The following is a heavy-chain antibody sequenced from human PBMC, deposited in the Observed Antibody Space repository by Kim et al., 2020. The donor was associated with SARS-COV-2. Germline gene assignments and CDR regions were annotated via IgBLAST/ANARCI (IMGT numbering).Heavy chain of an antibody. CDR2: IYYSGST. J-gene: IGHJ6*02. CDR3: AGGTSHDFWSGYFPFYYYYGMDV. CDR1: GGSISSYY. V-gene: IGHV4-59*13. Sequence: SETLSLTCTVSGGSISSYYWSWIRQPPGKGLEWIGYIYYSGSTNYNPSLKSRVTISVDTSKNQFSLKLSSVTAADTAVYYCAGGTSHDFWSGYFPFYYYYGMDVWGQGTTVTVSS. D-gene: IGHD3-3*01.